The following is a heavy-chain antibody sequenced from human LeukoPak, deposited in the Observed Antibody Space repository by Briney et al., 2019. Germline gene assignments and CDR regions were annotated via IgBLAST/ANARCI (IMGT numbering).Heavy chain of an antibody. J-gene: IGHJ4*02. V-gene: IGHV1-24*01. CDR2: FDPEDRET. CDR1: GYTLTELS. CDR3: ATAIVEEYQLLQPPFDY. D-gene: IGHD2-2*01. Sequence: ASVKVSCKVSGYTLTELSMHWVRQAPGKGLEWMGGFDPEDRETIYAQKFQGRVTMTEDTSTDTAYMELSSLRSEDTAVYYCATAIVEEYQLLQPPFDYWGQGTLVTVSS.